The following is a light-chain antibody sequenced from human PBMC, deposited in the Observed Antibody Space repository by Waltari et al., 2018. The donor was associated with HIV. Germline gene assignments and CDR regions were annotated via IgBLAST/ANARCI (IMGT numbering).Light chain of an antibody. CDR2: EVS. CDR1: SSDVWSYNL. V-gene: IGLV2-23*02. Sequence: QSALTQPASVSGSPRQSITISCTGTSSDVWSYNLVSWYQQHPGKAPKLIIYEVSKRPSGVSNRFSGSKSGSTASLTSSGLQPEDEADYCCCSYASTTDTYVVFGGGTKLTVL. CDR3: CSYASTTDTYVV. J-gene: IGLJ2*01.